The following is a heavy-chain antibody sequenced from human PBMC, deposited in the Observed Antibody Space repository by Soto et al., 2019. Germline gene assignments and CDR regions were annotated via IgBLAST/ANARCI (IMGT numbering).Heavy chain of an antibody. CDR2: INHSGST. V-gene: IGHV4-34*01. D-gene: IGHD6-13*01. Sequence: SETLSLTCAVYGGSFSGYYWSWIRQPPGKGLEWIGEINHSGSTNYNPTLKSRVTISVDTSKIQFSLKLSSVTAADTAVNYCARGASSSSWYGNYYFDYWGQGTLVTVSS. CDR1: GGSFSGYY. CDR3: ARGASSSSWYGNYYFDY. J-gene: IGHJ4*02.